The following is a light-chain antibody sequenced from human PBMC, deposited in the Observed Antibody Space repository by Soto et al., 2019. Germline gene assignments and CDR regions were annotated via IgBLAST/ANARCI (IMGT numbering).Light chain of an antibody. V-gene: IGKV1-5*01. J-gene: IGKJ5*01. CDR3: QQYNTYST. Sequence: IQMTQSPSTLSASVAYSVTITCRASQNIRNWLAWYQQKPGKAPNPSIYDASSLKSGVPARFSGSGSGTEFTLTISSLQPDDFATYCCQQYNTYSTFGQGTRLEIK. CDR1: QNIRNW. CDR2: DAS.